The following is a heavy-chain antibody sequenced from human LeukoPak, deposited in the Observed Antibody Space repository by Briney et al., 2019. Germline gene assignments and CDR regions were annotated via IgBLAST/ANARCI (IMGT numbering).Heavy chain of an antibody. CDR1: GYTFTGYY. CDR3: ARAIVAGTGFDY. J-gene: IGHJ4*02. CDR2: INPNSVGT. V-gene: IGHV1-2*06. D-gene: IGHD6-19*01. Sequence: ASVKVSCKPSGYTFTGYYMHWVRQAPGQGVGWMGRINPNSVGTNYAQKFQGRVTMTRDTSISTACMELSRLRSDDTAVYYCARAIVAGTGFDYWGQGTLVTVSS.